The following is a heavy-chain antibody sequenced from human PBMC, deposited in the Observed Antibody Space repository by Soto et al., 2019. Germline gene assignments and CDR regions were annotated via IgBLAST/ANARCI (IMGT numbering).Heavy chain of an antibody. CDR2: IGTAGDT. CDR3: ARGQEVGAHFFDS. V-gene: IGHV3-13*01. CDR1: GFTFSGFD. J-gene: IGHJ4*02. Sequence: HPEGSLRLSCEASGFTFSGFDMHWVRQPTGKGLEWVSTIGTAGDTYYAVSVKGRFTISRDNAKNSLSLQMNSLRAGDTAVYFCARGQEVGAHFFDSWGQGTHVTVSS. D-gene: IGHD2-15*01.